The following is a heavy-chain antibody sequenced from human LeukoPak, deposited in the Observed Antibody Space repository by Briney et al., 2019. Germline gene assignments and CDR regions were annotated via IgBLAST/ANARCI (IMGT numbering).Heavy chain of an antibody. D-gene: IGHD4-17*01. J-gene: IGHJ4*02. V-gene: IGHV4-59*01. CDR2: IYYSGST. CDR3: ARAPPDYGDYAPANFDY. CDR1: GGSISSYY. Sequence: SETLSLTCTVSGGSISSYYWSWTRQPPGKGLEWIGYIYYSGSTNYNPSLKSRVTISVDTSKNQFSLKLSSVTAADTAVYYCARAPPDYGDYAPANFDYWGQGTLVTVSS.